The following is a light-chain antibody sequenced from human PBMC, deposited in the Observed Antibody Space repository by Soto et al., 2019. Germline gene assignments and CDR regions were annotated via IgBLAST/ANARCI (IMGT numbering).Light chain of an antibody. J-gene: IGKJ1*01. CDR2: QTS. V-gene: IGKV3-11*01. Sequence: IVLTQWPSTRSSFPCDVVTLSCSASQYINTRLAWYQHRPGQAPRLLIYQTSIRAAGIPARFSASGTGTDFTLTISDVQPEDFAVYYCHQRQSWTRTFGQGSKVDI. CDR3: HQRQSWTRT. CDR1: QYINTR.